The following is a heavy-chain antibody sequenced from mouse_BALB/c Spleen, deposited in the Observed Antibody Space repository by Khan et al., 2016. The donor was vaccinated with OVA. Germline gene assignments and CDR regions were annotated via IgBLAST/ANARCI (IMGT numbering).Heavy chain of an antibody. J-gene: IGHJ4*01. CDR2: ISYSGST. Sequence: EVKLEESGPGLVKPSQSLSLTCTVTGYSITSGYAWNWIRQFPGNKLEWMGYISYSGSTSYNPSLRSRISITRDTSKNQFFLQLNSVTTEDTATYYYARKNYYGYAMDYWGQGTSVTVSS. CDR1: GYSITSGYA. D-gene: IGHD1-1*01. V-gene: IGHV3-2*02. CDR3: ARKNYYGYAMDY.